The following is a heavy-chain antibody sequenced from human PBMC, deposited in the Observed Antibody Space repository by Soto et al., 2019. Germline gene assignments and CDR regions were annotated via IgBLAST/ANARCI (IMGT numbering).Heavy chain of an antibody. Sequence: SETLSLTCTVAGGSVRSSTYYWGWIRQAPGKGLEWIASIYYSGRTHNNPALKSRVTISVDTSKNQFSLKLSSVTAADTAVYYCVRHGYSGSYSYYYGMDVWGQGTTVTVS. CDR2: IYYSGRT. D-gene: IGHD1-26*01. CDR3: VRHGYSGSYSYYYGMDV. J-gene: IGHJ6*02. CDR1: GGSVRSSTYY. V-gene: IGHV4-39*01.